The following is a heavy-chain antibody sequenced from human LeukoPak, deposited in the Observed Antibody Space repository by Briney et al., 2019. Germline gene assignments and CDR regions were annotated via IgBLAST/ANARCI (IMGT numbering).Heavy chain of an antibody. D-gene: IGHD6-19*01. V-gene: IGHV3-23*01. CDR3: AREKIAVIDY. Sequence: GGSLRLSCTASGFTFSSYTMSWVRQAPGKGLRWVSTITTGGPNTYYADSVKGRFTISRDNSKNTLYLQMNSLRAEDTAVYYCAREKIAVIDYWGQGTLVTVSS. CDR1: GFTFSSYT. J-gene: IGHJ4*02. CDR2: ITTGGPNT.